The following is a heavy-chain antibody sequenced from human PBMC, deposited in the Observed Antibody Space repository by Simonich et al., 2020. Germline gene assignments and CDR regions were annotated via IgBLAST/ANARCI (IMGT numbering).Heavy chain of an antibody. CDR1: GGSFRGYY. V-gene: IGHV4-34*01. CDR3: ARGLISGSYYY. J-gene: IGHJ4*02. D-gene: IGHD1-26*01. CDR2: IIHSGST. Sequence: QVQLQQWGAGLLKPSETLSLTCAVYGGSFRGYYWSWIRQPPGKGLEWNGEIIHSGSTNYTPSLKRRVTISVDTSKNQFSLKLSSVTAADTAVYYCARGLISGSYYYWGQGTLVTVSS.